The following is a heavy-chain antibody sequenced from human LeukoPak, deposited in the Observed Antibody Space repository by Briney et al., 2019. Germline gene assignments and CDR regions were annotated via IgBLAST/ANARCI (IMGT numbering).Heavy chain of an antibody. V-gene: IGHV3-23*01. CDR2: ISGSGGST. D-gene: IGHD3-10*01. CDR3: ARDPGPLVRGVTY. CDR1: GFTFSSYA. J-gene: IGHJ4*02. Sequence: PGGSLRLSCAASGFTFSSYAMSWVRQAPGKGLEWVSAISGSGGSTYYADSVKGRFTISRDNSKNSLYLQMNSLRAEDTAVYYCARDPGPLVRGVTYWGQGSLVSVSA.